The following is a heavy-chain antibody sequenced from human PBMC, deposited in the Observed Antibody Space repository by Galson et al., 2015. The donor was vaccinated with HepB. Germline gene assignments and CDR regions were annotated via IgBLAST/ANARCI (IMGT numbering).Heavy chain of an antibody. V-gene: IGHV3-74*01. CDR1: GLTFSSYW. Sequence: SLRLSCGASGLTFSSYWMHWVRQAPGKGLVWVSRINSDGSSTSYADSVKGRFTISRDNAKNTLYLQMNRLRAEDAAVYYCVRDLGDTDEYWGQGTLVTVSS. CDR3: VRDLGDTDEY. D-gene: IGHD5-18*01. CDR2: INSDGSST. J-gene: IGHJ4*01.